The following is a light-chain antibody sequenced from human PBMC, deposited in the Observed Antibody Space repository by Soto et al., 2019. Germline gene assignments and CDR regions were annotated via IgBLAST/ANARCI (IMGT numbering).Light chain of an antibody. CDR2: EVS. CDR3: SSYITSSASNDV. V-gene: IGLV2-14*01. CDR1: SSDVGGHNY. J-gene: IGLJ1*01. Sequence: QSALTQPASVSGSPGQSITISCTGTSSDVGGHNYVSWYQQHPGKAPKLMIYEVSNRPSGISYRFSGSKSGNTASLTISGLQAEDEADYYCSSYITSSASNDVFGTGTKVTVL.